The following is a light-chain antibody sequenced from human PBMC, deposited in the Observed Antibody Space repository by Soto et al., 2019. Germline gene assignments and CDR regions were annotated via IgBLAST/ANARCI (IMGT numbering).Light chain of an antibody. J-gene: IGKJ1*01. CDR3: LQLNTYPWT. Sequence: DIQMTQSPSSLSASVGYRVTITCRASQSITNDLGWYQQKPGKTPKRLIYAASTLQSGVPSRFSGSGSGTEFTLTISSLQPEDVATYYCLQLNTYPWTFGQGTKVDIK. V-gene: IGKV1-17*01. CDR2: AAS. CDR1: QSITND.